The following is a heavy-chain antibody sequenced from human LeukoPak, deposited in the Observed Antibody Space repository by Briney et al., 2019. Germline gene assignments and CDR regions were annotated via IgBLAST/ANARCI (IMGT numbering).Heavy chain of an antibody. CDR3: ARDGYSGSYYRLYYFFMDV. CDR2: ISGSGDNM. Sequence: GGSLRLSCLASKFTFNNYAMTWVRQAPGKGLEWVSSISGSGDNMDYADSVKGRFTISRDNSDNTLYLQMNSLRGEDTAVYYCARDGYSGSYYRLYYFFMDVWGKGTTVTVPS. V-gene: IGHV3-23*01. D-gene: IGHD1-26*01. J-gene: IGHJ6*03. CDR1: KFTFNNYA.